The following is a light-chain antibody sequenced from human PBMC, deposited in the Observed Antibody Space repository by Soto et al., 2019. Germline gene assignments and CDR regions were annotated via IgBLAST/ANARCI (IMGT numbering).Light chain of an antibody. Sequence: QSVLTQPPSASGTPGQRVIISCSGSSSNIGRDYVYWFQQLAGTAPKLLIYTNNQRPSGVPDRFSGSKSGTSASLAISGLRSEDEADYCCAAWDDSLSTWVFGGGTKLTVL. CDR3: AAWDDSLSTWV. J-gene: IGLJ3*02. V-gene: IGLV1-47*02. CDR1: SSNIGRDY. CDR2: TNN.